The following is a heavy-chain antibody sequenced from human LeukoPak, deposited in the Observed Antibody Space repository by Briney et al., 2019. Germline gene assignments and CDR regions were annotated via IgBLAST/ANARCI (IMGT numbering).Heavy chain of an antibody. V-gene: IGHV3-48*03. CDR2: ISSSGSTI. CDR1: GFTFSSYE. J-gene: IGHJ4*02. D-gene: IGHD6-19*01. CDR3: ARFSALAGIL. Sequence: PGGSLRLSCAASGFTFSSYEMNWVRQAPGKGLEWVSYISSSGSTIYYADSVKGRFSISRDNAKNTLYLQMNSLRAEDTAVYYCARFSALAGILWGQGTLVTVSS.